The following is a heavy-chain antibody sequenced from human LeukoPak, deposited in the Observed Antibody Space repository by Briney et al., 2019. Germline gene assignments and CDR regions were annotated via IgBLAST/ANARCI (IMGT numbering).Heavy chain of an antibody. J-gene: IGHJ4*02. CDR3: TRGPSNPYFDY. V-gene: IGHV1-69*04. CDR1: GGSFSSFA. D-gene: IGHD1-14*01. Sequence: GASVKVSCKTSGGSFSSFAISWVRQAPGQGLEWMGRIIPMLNVADYAQKFSGRVTISADKSTTTAYMVLSSLRSEDTALYYCTRGPSNPYFDYWGQGTLVTVSS. CDR2: IIPMLNVA.